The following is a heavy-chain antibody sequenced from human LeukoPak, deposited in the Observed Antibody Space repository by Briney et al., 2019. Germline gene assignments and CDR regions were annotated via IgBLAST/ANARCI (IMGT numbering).Heavy chain of an antibody. D-gene: IGHD2-2*01. CDR2: ISYDGSNK. J-gene: IGHJ4*02. CDR3: ARDRCSSTSCYAHYFDY. V-gene: IGHV3-30*03. CDR1: GFTFSSYG. Sequence: GGSLRLSCAASGFTFSSYGMHWVRQAPGQGLEWVAVISYDGSNKYYADSVKGRFTISGDTSKNTLYLQMNSLRAEDTAVYYCARDRCSSTSCYAHYFDYWGQGTLVTVSS.